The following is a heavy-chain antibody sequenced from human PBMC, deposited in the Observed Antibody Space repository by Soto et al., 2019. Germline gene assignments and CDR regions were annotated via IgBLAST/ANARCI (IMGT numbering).Heavy chain of an antibody. CDR1: GYSFTSYW. D-gene: IGHD6-13*01. J-gene: IGHJ4*02. CDR3: ARLAGYSGSWLTTEVIDY. V-gene: IGHV5-51*01. Sequence: PGESLKISCKGSGYSFTSYWIGWVRQMPGKGLEWMGIIYPGDSDTRYSPSFQGQVTISADKSISTAYLQWSSLKASDTAMYYCARLAGYSGSWLTTEVIDYWGQGTLVTVSS. CDR2: IYPGDSDT.